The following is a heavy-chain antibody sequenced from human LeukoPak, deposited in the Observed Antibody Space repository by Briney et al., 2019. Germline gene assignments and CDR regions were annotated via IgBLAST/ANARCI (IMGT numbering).Heavy chain of an antibody. CDR1: GFTFSSYA. CDR3: ARGFTHDYGDYFDY. CDR2: ISNDGSNK. D-gene: IGHD4-17*01. J-gene: IGHJ4*02. Sequence: PGRSLRHYCAASGFTFSSYATHWVRQAPGKGLEWVAVISNDGSNKYYADPVKGRFTISRDNSKNTLYLHMNSLRVEDTAVYYCARGFTHDYGDYFDYWGQGTLVTVSS. V-gene: IGHV3-30*14.